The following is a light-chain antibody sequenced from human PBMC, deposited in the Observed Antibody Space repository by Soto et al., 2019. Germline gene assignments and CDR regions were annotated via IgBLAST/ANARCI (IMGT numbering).Light chain of an antibody. CDR3: QQYNNWPLA. CDR2: GAS. CDR1: QILSSN. V-gene: IGKV3-15*01. J-gene: IGKJ5*01. Sequence: EIVVTQSPATLSVSRGERVTLSCRASQILSSNLAWYQQKPGQAPRLLIYGASTMATDIPARLSGSGSGTELTLTISSLQSEDFAVYFCQQYNNWPLAFGKGTRLEIK.